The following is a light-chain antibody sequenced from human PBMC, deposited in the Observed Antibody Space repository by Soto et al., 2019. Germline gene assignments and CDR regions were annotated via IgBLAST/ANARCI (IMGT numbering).Light chain of an antibody. CDR3: MQAIQTPFT. Sequence: DIVMTQSPLSLPVTPGEPASISCRSSQSLLHSNGYNYLDWYLQKPRQSPQLLIYLGSNRASGVPDRFSGSGSGTDFTLKISRVEAEDVGVYYCMQAIQTPFTFGPGTKVDIK. V-gene: IGKV2-28*01. CDR2: LGS. CDR1: QSLLHSNGYNY. J-gene: IGKJ3*01.